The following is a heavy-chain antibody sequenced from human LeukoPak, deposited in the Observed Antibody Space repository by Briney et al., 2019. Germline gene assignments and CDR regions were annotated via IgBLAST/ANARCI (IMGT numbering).Heavy chain of an antibody. V-gene: IGHV4-34*01. CDR1: GGSFSGYY. CDR3: ARAEPYYDFWSGYYSDAFDI. D-gene: IGHD3-3*01. Sequence: SQTLSLTCAVYGGSFSGYYWSWIRRPPGKGREWIGEINHSGSTNYNPSLKSRVTISVDTSKNQFSLKLSSVTAADTAVYYCARAEPYYDFWSGYYSDAFDIWGQGTMVTVSS. J-gene: IGHJ3*02. CDR2: INHSGST.